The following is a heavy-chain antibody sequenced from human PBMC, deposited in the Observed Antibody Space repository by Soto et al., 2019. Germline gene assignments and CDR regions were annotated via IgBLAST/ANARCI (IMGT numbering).Heavy chain of an antibody. V-gene: IGHV1-18*01. Sequence: ASVKVSCKASGYTFTSYGISWVRQAPGQGLEWMGWISAYNGNTNYAQKLQGRVTMTTDTSTSTAYMELRSLRSDDTAVYYCARDPGYCDRRGYFVYWGHGTLVTGSS. D-gene: IGHD3-22*01. J-gene: IGHJ4*01. CDR2: ISAYNGNT. CDR1: GYTFTSYG. CDR3: ARDPGYCDRRGYFVY.